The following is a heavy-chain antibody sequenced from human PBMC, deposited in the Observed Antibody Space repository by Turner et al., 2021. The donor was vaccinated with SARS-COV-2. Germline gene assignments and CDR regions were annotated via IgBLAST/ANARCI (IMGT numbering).Heavy chain of an antibody. J-gene: IGHJ4*02. D-gene: IGHD1-26*01. CDR1: GFTFSIYG. V-gene: IGHV3-30*18. CDR2: ISYDGSNK. Sequence: QVQLVESGRGVVQPGRSLRLSCAASGFTFSIYGMHWVRQAPGKGLEWVAVISYDGSNKYYADSVKGRFTISRDNSKNTLYLQMNSLRAEDTAVYYCAKSYSGSYWDRNDYWGQGTLVTVSS. CDR3: AKSYSGSYWDRNDY.